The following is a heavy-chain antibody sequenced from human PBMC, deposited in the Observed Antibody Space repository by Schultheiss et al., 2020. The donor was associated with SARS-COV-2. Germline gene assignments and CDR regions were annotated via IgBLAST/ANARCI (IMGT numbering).Heavy chain of an antibody. CDR1: GITFSNYV. CDR3: ARDSPAAQYIFYALDI. CDR2: INHSGHEI. D-gene: IGHD6-13*01. V-gene: IGHV3-23*01. J-gene: IGHJ6*02. Sequence: GGSLRLSCAATGITFSNYVMTWVRQAPGKGLEWVSGINHSGHEITYADSVKGRFTISRDNSKSTLYLQMNRLRAEDTAIYYCARDSPAAQYIFYALDIWGQGTTVTVSS.